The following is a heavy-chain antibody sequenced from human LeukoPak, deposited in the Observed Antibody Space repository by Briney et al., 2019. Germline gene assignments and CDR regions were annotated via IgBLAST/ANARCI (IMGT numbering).Heavy chain of an antibody. CDR2: IYHSGST. CDR1: GGSISSGGYS. Sequence: PSETLSLTCAVSGGSISSGGYSWSWIRQPPGKGLEWIGYIYHSGSTSYNPSLKSRVTISIDKSKNQFSLKLSSVTAADTAVYYCARGFFPTFFDYWGQGSLVTVSS. V-gene: IGHV4-30-2*01. J-gene: IGHJ4*02. D-gene: IGHD3-3*01. CDR3: ARGFFPTFFDY.